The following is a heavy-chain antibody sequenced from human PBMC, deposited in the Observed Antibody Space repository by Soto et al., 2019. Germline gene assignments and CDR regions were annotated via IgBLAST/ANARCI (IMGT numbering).Heavy chain of an antibody. V-gene: IGHV3-7*01. D-gene: IGHD3-10*01. CDR3: ARDLDGYGSQYY. Sequence: GGSLTLSCAASGFTLCSLGMSGAPGAPGKGGERVAHKKQDGSEKYYVDSVKGRFTISRDNAKNSLYLQMNSLRAEDTAVYYCARDLDGYGSQYYWGQGTLVTVSS. CDR1: GFTLCSLG. J-gene: IGHJ4*02. CDR2: KKQDGSEK.